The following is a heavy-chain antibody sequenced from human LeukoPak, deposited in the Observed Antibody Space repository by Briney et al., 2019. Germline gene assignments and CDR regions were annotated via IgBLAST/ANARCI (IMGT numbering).Heavy chain of an antibody. CDR2: ISWNSGSI. J-gene: IGHJ4*02. Sequence: GGSLRLSCAASGFTFDDYAMHWVRQAPGKGLEWVSGISWNSGSIGYADSVKGRFTISRDNAKNSLYLQMNSLRAEDTALYYCAKDMGSGGWAVRFDYWGQGTLVTVSS. CDR1: GFTFDDYA. V-gene: IGHV3-9*01. CDR3: AKDMGSGGWAVRFDY. D-gene: IGHD6-19*01.